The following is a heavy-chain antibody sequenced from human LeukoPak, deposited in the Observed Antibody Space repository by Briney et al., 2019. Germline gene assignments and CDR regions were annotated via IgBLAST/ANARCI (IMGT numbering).Heavy chain of an antibody. CDR2: IKQDGSEK. CDR3: ARDFGYYDFWSGYLLMDV. V-gene: IGHV3-7*01. D-gene: IGHD3-3*01. J-gene: IGHJ6*03. Sequence: GGSLRLSCAASGFTFSSYWMSWFRQAPGKGLEWVANIKQDGSEKYYVDSVKGRFTISRDTAKNTLYLHMNSLRAEDTAVDYCARDFGYYDFWSGYLLMDVWGKGTTVTVSS. CDR1: GFTFSSYW.